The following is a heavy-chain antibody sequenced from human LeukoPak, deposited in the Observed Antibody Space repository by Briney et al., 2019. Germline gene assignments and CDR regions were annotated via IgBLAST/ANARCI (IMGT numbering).Heavy chain of an antibody. CDR2: IYYSGST. J-gene: IGHJ3*02. Sequence: PSETLSLTCTVSGGSISSYYWSWIRQPPGKGLEWSGYIYYSGSTNYNPSLKSRVTISVDTSKNQFSLKLSSVTAADTAVYYCARDFYPSPYSSSSEDAFDIWGQGTMVTVSS. V-gene: IGHV4-59*01. CDR3: ARDFYPSPYSSSSEDAFDI. D-gene: IGHD6-6*01. CDR1: GGSISSYY.